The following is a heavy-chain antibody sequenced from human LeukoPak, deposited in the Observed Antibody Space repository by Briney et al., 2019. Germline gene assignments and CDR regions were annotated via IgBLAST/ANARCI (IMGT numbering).Heavy chain of an antibody. V-gene: IGHV1-18*01. CDR2: INIYKGNT. CDR1: GYTFSSYG. D-gene: IGHD3-16*02. CDR3: ARDQYDSVWDSHRPYFDY. J-gene: IGHJ4*02. Sequence: ASVKVSCKASGYTFSSYGISWVRQAPGQGLEWMGWINIYKGNTKYALKFQGRVTMTTDTSTSTAYMEVTSLRSDDTAVYYCARDQYDSVWDSHRPYFDYWGQGTLVTVSS.